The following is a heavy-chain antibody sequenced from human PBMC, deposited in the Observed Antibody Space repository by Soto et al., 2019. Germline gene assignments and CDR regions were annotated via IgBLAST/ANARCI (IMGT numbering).Heavy chain of an antibody. V-gene: IGHV1-69*02. CDR1: GGTFSTYT. J-gene: IGHJ4*02. Sequence: SVKVSCKASGGTFSTYTITWVRQAPGQGLEWMGRIIPILGITYYAQKFQGRLTMTADKSTSTAYMELSSLRSEDTAVFYCAALAYCGGDCASLDYWGLGTLVTVSS. D-gene: IGHD2-21*01. CDR2: IIPILGIT. CDR3: AALAYCGGDCASLDY.